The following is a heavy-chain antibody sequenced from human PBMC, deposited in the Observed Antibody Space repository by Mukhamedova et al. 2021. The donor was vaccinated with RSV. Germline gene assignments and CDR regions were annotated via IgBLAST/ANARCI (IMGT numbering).Heavy chain of an antibody. J-gene: IGHJ4*02. Sequence: GFTFSISGMHWVRQAPGKGLEWVASTVFDETQKYYAESVKGRFTISRDNSRNTLYLQMNSLRSEDTAMYYCAKEETGVGAGYWGQ. D-gene: IGHD1-26*01. CDR1: GFTFSISG. CDR2: TVFDETQK. CDR3: AKEETGVGAGY. V-gene: IGHV3-30*02.